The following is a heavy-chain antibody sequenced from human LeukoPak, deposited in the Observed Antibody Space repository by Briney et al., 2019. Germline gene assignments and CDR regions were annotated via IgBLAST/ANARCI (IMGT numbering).Heavy chain of an antibody. J-gene: IGHJ6*02. D-gene: IGHD6-6*01. CDR1: GGSISSTSYF. Sequence: PSETLSLTCIVSGGSISSTSYFWGWIRQPPGKGLEWIGSIYYSGRTYYNPSLKSRVTISVDTSKNQFSLKLSSVTAADTAVYYCARAAREHYYYYGMDVWGQGTTVTVSS. CDR3: ARAAREHYYYYGMDV. V-gene: IGHV4-39*07. CDR2: IYYSGRT.